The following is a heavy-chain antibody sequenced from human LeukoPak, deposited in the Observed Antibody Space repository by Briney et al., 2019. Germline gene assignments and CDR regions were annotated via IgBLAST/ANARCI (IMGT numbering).Heavy chain of an antibody. CDR2: ISGSGGST. Sequence: GGSLRLSCAASGFTFSSYGMHWVRQAPGKGLEWVSAISGSGGSTYYADSVKGRFTISRGNSKNTLYLQMNSLRAEDTAVYYCGSSSGYYSLDYWGQGTLVTVSS. CDR1: GFTFSSYG. D-gene: IGHD3-22*01. V-gene: IGHV3-23*01. CDR3: GSSSGYYSLDY. J-gene: IGHJ4*02.